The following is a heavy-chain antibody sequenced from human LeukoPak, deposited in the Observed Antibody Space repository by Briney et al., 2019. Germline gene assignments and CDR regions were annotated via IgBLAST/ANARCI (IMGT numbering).Heavy chain of an antibody. CDR1: GFTFDDYA. V-gene: IGHV3-43*02. D-gene: IGHD3-22*01. J-gene: IGHJ4*02. CDR3: AKDIGDSSGYSSSFDY. CDR2: ISGDGGST. Sequence: GGSLRLSCAASGFTFDDYAMHWDRQAPGRGLEWVSLISGDGGSTYYADSVKGRFTISRDNSKNSLYLQMNSLRTEDTALYYCAKDIGDSSGYSSSFDYWGQGTLVTVSS.